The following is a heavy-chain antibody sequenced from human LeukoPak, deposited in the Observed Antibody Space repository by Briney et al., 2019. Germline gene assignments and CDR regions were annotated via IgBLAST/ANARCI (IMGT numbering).Heavy chain of an antibody. CDR3: AREGQQLVKYVRSGGSNFDY. V-gene: IGHV3-20*04. Sequence: PGGSLRLSCAASGFTFDDYGMSWVRQAPGKGLEWVSGINWNGGSTGYADSVKGRFTISRDNAKNSLYLQMNSLRAEDTAVYYCAREGQQLVKYVRSGGSNFDYWGQGTLVTVSS. J-gene: IGHJ4*02. CDR2: INWNGGST. CDR1: GFTFDDYG. D-gene: IGHD6-13*01.